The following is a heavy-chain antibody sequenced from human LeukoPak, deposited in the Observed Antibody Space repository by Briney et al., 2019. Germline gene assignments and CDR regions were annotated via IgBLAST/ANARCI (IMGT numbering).Heavy chain of an antibody. Sequence: MAGGSLRLSRAASGFNFTNYNMNWVRQAPGKGLEWVSSIHSSSGSIYYADSLKGRFTISRDNAKNSLYLQMNSLRAEDTAVYYCARNLAWDAFDIWGQGTMVTVSS. V-gene: IGHV3-21*01. J-gene: IGHJ3*02. CDR2: IHSSSGSI. CDR3: ARNLAWDAFDI. CDR1: GFNFTNYN.